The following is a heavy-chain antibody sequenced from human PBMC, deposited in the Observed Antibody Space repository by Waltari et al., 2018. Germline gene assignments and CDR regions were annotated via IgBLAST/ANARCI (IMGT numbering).Heavy chain of an antibody. V-gene: IGHV3-30*02. CDR1: GFTFSSYG. CDR2: IRYDGSNK. CDR3: AKEGSGSYYLGSSSFDI. D-gene: IGHD1-26*01. J-gene: IGHJ3*02. Sequence: QVQLVESGGGVVQPGGSLRLSCAASGFTFSSYGMHWVRRAPGKGLEWVAFIRYDGSNKYYADSVKGRFTISRDNSKNTLYLQMNSLRAEDTAVYYCAKEGSGSYYLGSSSFDIWGQGTMVTVSS.